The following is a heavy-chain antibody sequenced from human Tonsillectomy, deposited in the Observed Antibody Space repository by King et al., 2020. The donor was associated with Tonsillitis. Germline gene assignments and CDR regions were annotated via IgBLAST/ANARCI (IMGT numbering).Heavy chain of an antibody. CDR2: IKQDGSEK. J-gene: IGHJ6*02. D-gene: IGHD5-12*01. V-gene: IGHV3-7*01. CDR1: GFTFSSYW. Sequence: VQLVESGGGLVQPGGSLRLSCAASGFTFSSYWMSWVRQAPGKGLEWVANIKQDGSEKYYVDSVKGRFTISRDNAKNSLYLQMNSLRAEDTAVYYCAREEVVRVATIKLYYYYGMDVWGQGTTVTVSS. CDR3: AREEVVRVATIKLYYYYGMDV.